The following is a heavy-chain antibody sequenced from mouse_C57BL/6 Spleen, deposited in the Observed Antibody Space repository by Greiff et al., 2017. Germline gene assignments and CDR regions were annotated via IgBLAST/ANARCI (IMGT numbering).Heavy chain of an antibody. Sequence: VQLQQSGPELVKPGASVKISCKASGYAFSSSWMNWVKQRPGKGLEWIGRIYPGDGDTNYNGKFKGKATLTADKSSSTAYMQLSSLTSEDSAVYFCARRGGYDEWFAYWGQGTLVTVSA. J-gene: IGHJ3*01. CDR3: ARRGGYDEWFAY. CDR1: GYAFSSSW. V-gene: IGHV1-82*01. CDR2: IYPGDGDT. D-gene: IGHD2-2*01.